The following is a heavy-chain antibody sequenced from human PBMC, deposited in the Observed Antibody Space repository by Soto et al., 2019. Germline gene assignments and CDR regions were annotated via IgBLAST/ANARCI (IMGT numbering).Heavy chain of an antibody. CDR1: GFSFNMYW. Sequence: EVQLVESGGGSVQPGGSLRLSCVASGFSFNMYWMSWIRQAPGKGLEWVSRIKQDGGEKYNVDSVKGRFTASSDNAKNSLQLQLHSVSADDAGIYYCVRDQLNLRADDFYYGVDVWGQGTTVTVSS. J-gene: IGHJ6*02. CDR3: VRDQLNLRADDFYYGVDV. V-gene: IGHV3-7*03. CDR2: IKQDGGEK.